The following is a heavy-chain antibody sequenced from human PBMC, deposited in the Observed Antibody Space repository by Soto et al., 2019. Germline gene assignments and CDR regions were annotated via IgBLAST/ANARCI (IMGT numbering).Heavy chain of an antibody. V-gene: IGHV1-18*01. D-gene: IGHD2-8*01. CDR3: AKNGQPPYYYYGLEV. CDR2: ISGYNGDT. Sequence: ASVKVSFKASGYTFTRYGISWVRQAPGQGLEWMGWISGYNGDTNYAQKFQGRVSMTIDTSTTTAYMELRSLTSDDTAVYYCAKNGQPPYYYYGLEVWGQGTKVTVSS. CDR1: GYTFTRYG. J-gene: IGHJ6*02.